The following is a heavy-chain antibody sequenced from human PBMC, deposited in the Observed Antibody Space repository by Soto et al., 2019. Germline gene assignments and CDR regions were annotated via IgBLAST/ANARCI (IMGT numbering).Heavy chain of an antibody. CDR3: ENDLNDYIWGGYRDTGVGFDY. Sequence: EVQLLESGGGLVQPGGSLRLSCAASGFTFSSYAMSWVRQAPGKGLEWVSAISGSGGSTYYADSVKGRFTISRDNSKNAQYLQMNSLRAEDTAVYYWENDLNDYIWGGYRDTGVGFDYWGQGTLVTVSS. V-gene: IGHV3-23*01. CDR2: ISGSGGST. CDR1: GFTFSSYA. J-gene: IGHJ4*02. D-gene: IGHD3-16*02.